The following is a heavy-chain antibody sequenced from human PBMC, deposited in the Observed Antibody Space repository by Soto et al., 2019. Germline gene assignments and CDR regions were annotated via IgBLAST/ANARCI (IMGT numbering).Heavy chain of an antibody. CDR3: ARIDYSRQLTPYYYAMDV. CDR1: GGSISSYY. V-gene: IGHV4-4*07. Sequence: GTLSLTGTVSGGSISSYYWSWIRQPAGKGLEWIGRIYASGSTNYNPSLKSRVTMSVDTSKNQFFLNLSSVTAADTAVYFCARIDYSRQLTPYYYAMDVWGQGTTVTVS. CDR2: IYASGST. D-gene: IGHD4-4*01. J-gene: IGHJ6*02.